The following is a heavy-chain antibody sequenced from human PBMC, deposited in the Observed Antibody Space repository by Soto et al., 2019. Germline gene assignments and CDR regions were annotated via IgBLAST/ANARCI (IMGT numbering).Heavy chain of an antibody. CDR1: GGSFSGYY. CDR2: INHSGST. CDR3: ARLSGGYNDGYFDY. Sequence: SETLSLTCDVYGGSFSGYYWTWIRQPPGTGLEWIGEINHSGSTNYNPSLKSRVTISVDTSKNQFSLKVKSVTAADTAVYYCARLSGGYNDGYFDYWGQGTLVTVSS. V-gene: IGHV4-34*01. J-gene: IGHJ4*02. D-gene: IGHD2-15*01.